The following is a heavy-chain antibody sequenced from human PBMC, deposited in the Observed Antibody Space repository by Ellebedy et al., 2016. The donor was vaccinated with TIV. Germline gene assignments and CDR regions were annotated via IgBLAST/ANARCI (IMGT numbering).Heavy chain of an antibody. D-gene: IGHD3-10*01. CDR3: AGRVGLDY. J-gene: IGHJ4*02. CDR1: GFTFSSYW. Sequence: GESLKISCAASGFTFSSYWMTWVRQAPGKGLEWVANIKQAGSEKYYVDSVKGRFTISRDNAKNSLYLQMNSLRAEDTAVYYCAGRVGLDYWGQGTLVTVSS. V-gene: IGHV3-7*03. CDR2: IKQAGSEK.